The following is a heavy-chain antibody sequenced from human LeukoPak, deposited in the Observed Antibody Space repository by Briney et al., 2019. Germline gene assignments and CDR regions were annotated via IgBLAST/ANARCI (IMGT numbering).Heavy chain of an antibody. D-gene: IGHD6-13*01. V-gene: IGHV3-30*03. J-gene: IGHJ6*02. Sequence: PGGSLRLSCAASGFTFRSYGMHWVRQAPGKGLEWVAVISYDGSNKYYADSVKGRFTISRDNSKNTLYLQMNSLRAEDTAVYYCARDIGSSSSYYYYGMDVWGQGTTVTVSS. CDR1: GFTFRSYG. CDR3: ARDIGSSSSYYYYGMDV. CDR2: ISYDGSNK.